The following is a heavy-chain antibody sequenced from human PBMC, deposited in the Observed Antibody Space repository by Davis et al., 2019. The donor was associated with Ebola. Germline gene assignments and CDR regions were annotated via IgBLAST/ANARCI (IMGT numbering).Heavy chain of an antibody. J-gene: IGHJ4*02. CDR2: INPNSGGT. D-gene: IGHD6-19*01. CDR3: ARDLRGWYSFDY. V-gene: IGHV1-2*04. Sequence: ASVQVSCKASGYTFTGYYMHWVRQAPGQGLEWMGWINPNSGGTNYAQKFQGWVTMTRDTSISTAYMELSRLRSEDTAVYYCARDLRGWYSFDYWGQGTLVTVSS. CDR1: GYTFTGYY.